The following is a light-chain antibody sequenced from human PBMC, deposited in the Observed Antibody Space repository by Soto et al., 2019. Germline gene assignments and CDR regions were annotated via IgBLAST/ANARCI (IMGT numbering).Light chain of an antibody. J-gene: IGKJ5*01. CDR3: QQYNKAEVT. Sequence: ERVVTQSPATLSVSPGERATLSFRASQSVSSNLAWYQQKPGQAPRLLIYGASTRATGIPARFSGSGSGTEFTLTISSLQSEDFAVYYCQQYNKAEVTFGQGTRLEI. CDR2: GAS. CDR1: QSVSSN. V-gene: IGKV3-15*01.